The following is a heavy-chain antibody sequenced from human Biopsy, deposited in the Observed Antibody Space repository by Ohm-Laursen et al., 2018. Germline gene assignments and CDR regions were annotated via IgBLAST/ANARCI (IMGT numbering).Heavy chain of an antibody. CDR2: FAPENGKT. CDR3: AADINVWNVNY. V-gene: IGHV1-24*01. J-gene: IGHJ4*02. Sequence: ASVKVSCKVSGSTLTELSMHWVRQAPGRGLEWMGGFAPENGKTIYAQKFQGRVTMTEDTSTDTAYMELSSLRSEDTAVYYYAADINVWNVNYWGQGTRVTVSS. D-gene: IGHD1-1*01. CDR1: GSTLTELS.